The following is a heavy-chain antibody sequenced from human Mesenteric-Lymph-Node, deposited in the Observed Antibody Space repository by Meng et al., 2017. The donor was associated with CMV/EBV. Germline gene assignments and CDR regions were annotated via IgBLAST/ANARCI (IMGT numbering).Heavy chain of an antibody. Sequence: ASVKVSCKASGYTFTAYYMHWVRQAPGQGLEWMGWINPNSGGTNYPQKFQGRVTMTRDTSISTAYMELSRLRSDDTAVYYCAKDQRRQLVLHYYYGMDVWGQGTTVTVSS. J-gene: IGHJ6*02. V-gene: IGHV1-2*02. D-gene: IGHD6-6*01. CDR3: AKDQRRQLVLHYYYGMDV. CDR1: GYTFTAYY. CDR2: INPNSGGT.